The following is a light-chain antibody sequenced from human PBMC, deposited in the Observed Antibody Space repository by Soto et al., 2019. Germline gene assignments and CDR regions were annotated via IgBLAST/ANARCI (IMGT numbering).Light chain of an antibody. Sequence: EIVLTQSPATLSLSPGERATLSCRASQSISSNYLAWYQQKPGQAPRLLVYDASSRATGIPDRFSGSGSGTDFTLTISSLQPEDFATYSCQQANSFPITLGQGTRLEIK. V-gene: IGKV3D-20*02. CDR3: QQANSFPIT. CDR2: DAS. J-gene: IGKJ5*01. CDR1: QSISSNY.